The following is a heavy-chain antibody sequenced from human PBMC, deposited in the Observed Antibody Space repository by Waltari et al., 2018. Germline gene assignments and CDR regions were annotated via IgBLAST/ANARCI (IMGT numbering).Heavy chain of an antibody. V-gene: IGHV3-21*02. CDR2: IDSSGSYI. D-gene: IGHD2-2*01. CDR3: ARPGYCTGNSCHYYGMDV. CDR1: GFNLSLYG. Sequence: EVQLVESGGGLVKPGGARGLPGAGSGFNLSLYGFNWFRQAPGKGLEWVSSIDSSGSYIYYAGSVKGRFTISRDDARKSLFLVMNSLRAEDTAVYYCARPGYCTGNSCHYYGMDVWGQGTTVTVSS. J-gene: IGHJ6*02.